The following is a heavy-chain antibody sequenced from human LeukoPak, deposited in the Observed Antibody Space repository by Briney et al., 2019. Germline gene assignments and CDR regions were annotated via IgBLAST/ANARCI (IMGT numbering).Heavy chain of an antibody. CDR1: GFTFDDYA. Sequence: GGSLRLSCAASGFTFDDYAMHWVRQAPGKGLEWVSGISWNSGSIGYADSVKGRFTISRDNAKNSLYLQMNSLRAEDTALYYCAGIAAAYNWFDPWGQGTLVTVSS. V-gene: IGHV3-9*01. CDR3: AGIAAAYNWFDP. J-gene: IGHJ5*02. D-gene: IGHD6-13*01. CDR2: ISWNSGSI.